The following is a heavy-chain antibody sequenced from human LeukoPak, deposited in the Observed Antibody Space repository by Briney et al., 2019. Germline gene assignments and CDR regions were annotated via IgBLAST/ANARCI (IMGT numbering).Heavy chain of an antibody. CDR3: AKDPGGSSWYVPLADY. CDR1: GFTFSSYA. D-gene: IGHD6-13*01. CDR2: ISSSGGST. J-gene: IGHJ4*02. Sequence: GGSLRLSCAASGFTFSSYAMSWGRPAPGKGLEWLSAISSSGGSTYYADSVKGRFIISRDNSKNTLYLQMNSLRVEDTAVYYCAKDPGGSSWYVPLADYWGQGTLVTVSS. V-gene: IGHV3-23*01.